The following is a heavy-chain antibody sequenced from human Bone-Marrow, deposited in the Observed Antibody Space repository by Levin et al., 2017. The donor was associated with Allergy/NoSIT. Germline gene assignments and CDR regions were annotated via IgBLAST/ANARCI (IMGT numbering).Heavy chain of an antibody. CDR3: ARDAGRKDDS. Sequence: ETLSLTCGASGFTFSSYWMNWVRQAPGKGLEWVASVKHDGSEKYYVDSVKGRFAISRDNTKNSLYLQMNSLRAEDTAVYYCARDAGRKDDSWGQGTLVTVSS. V-gene: IGHV3-7*01. J-gene: IGHJ4*02. D-gene: IGHD1-14*01. CDR2: VKHDGSEK. CDR1: GFTFSSYW.